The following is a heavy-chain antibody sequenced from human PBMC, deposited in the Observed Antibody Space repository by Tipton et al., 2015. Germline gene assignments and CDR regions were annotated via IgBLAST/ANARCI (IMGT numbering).Heavy chain of an antibody. D-gene: IGHD3-16*01. J-gene: IGHJ6*02. CDR3: AKDLSTLGIYGFDV. CDR2: IWSHGKNQ. Sequence: SLRLSCAASGFTSSPYGMHWVRQAPGKGLEWVAVIWSHGKNQHYGDSVKGRFTISRDNSKNTVYLQMNNLRADDTALYYCAKDLSTLGIYGFDVWGQGTTVIVSS. V-gene: IGHV3-33*06. CDR1: GFTSSPYG.